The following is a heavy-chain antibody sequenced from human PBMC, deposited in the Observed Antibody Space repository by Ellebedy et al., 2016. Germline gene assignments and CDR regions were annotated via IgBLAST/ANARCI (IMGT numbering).Heavy chain of an antibody. CDR2: INPNSGGT. CDR1: GYTFTSYA. J-gene: IGHJ4*02. CDR3: ARGRGGPGSYFDY. V-gene: IGHV1-2*02. Sequence: ASVKVSCXASGYTFTSYAINWVRQATGQGLEWMGWINPNSGGTNYAQKFQGRVTMTRDTSISTAYMELSSLRSEDTAVYYCARGRGGPGSYFDYWGQGTLVTVSS. D-gene: IGHD1-26*01.